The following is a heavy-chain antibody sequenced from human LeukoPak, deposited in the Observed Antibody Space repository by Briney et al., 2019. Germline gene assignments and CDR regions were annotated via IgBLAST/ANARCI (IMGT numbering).Heavy chain of an antibody. D-gene: IGHD6-19*01. CDR3: AKDSDIAVAGTDDAFDL. Sequence: PGGSLRLSCAASGFTFSNAWMSWVRQARGKGLQWVAVISYDGSSEYYADSVKGRFIISRDNSKNTLYLQVNSLRAEDTAVYYCAKDSDIAVAGTDDAFDLWGQGTMVTVS. V-gene: IGHV3-30*18. CDR1: GFTFSNAW. J-gene: IGHJ3*01. CDR2: ISYDGSSE.